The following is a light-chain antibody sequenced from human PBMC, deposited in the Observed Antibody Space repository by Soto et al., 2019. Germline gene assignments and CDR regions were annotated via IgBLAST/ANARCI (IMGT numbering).Light chain of an antibody. CDR3: SSFTSSLTYV. V-gene: IGLV2-14*01. Sequence: QSALTQPASVSGSPGQSITISCTGTSSDVGGHNSVSWYRQDPGKAPKLMIYDVSNRPSGVSDRFSGSKSGNTASLTISGLQIEDEADYYCSSFTSSLTYVFGTGTKVTV. CDR1: SSDVGGHNS. CDR2: DVS. J-gene: IGLJ1*01.